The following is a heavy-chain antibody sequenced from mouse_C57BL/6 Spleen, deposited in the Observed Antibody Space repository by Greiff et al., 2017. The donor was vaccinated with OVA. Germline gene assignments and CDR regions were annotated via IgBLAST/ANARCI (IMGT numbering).Heavy chain of an antibody. D-gene: IGHD3-2*02. Sequence: VQRVESGPELVKPGASVKISCKASGYTFTDYYINWVKQRPGQGLEWIGWIFPGSGSTYYNEKFKGKATLTVDKSSSTAYMLLSSLTSEDSAVYFCARGTAQANYYAMDYWGQGTSVTVSS. J-gene: IGHJ4*01. CDR2: IFPGSGST. CDR3: ARGTAQANYYAMDY. CDR1: GYTFTDYY. V-gene: IGHV1-75*01.